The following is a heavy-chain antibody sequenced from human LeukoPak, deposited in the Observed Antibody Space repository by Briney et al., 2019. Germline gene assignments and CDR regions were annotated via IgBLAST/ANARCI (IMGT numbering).Heavy chain of an antibody. CDR2: IYYSGST. J-gene: IGHJ4*02. CDR1: GGSISSYY. Sequence: PSGTLSLTCTVSGGSISSYYWSWIRQPPGKGLEWIGYIYYSGSTNYNPSLKSRVTISVDTSKNQFSLKLSSVTAADTAVYYCASESTGTTGFDYWGQGTLVTVSS. V-gene: IGHV4-59*01. D-gene: IGHD1-1*01. CDR3: ASESTGTTGFDY.